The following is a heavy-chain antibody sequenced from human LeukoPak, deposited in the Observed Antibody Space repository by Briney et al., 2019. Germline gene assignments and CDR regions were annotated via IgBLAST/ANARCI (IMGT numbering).Heavy chain of an antibody. CDR3: AKGGAQFRELWSNYYYYGMDV. V-gene: IGHV3-11*01. CDR1: GFTFSDYY. Sequence: GGSLRLSCAASGFTFSDYYMSWIRQAPGKGLEWVSYISSSGSTIYYADSVKGRFTISRDNAKNSLYLQMNSLRAEDTALYYCAKGGAQFRELWSNYYYYGMDVWGQGTTVTVSS. CDR2: ISSSGSTI. D-gene: IGHD5-18*01. J-gene: IGHJ6*02.